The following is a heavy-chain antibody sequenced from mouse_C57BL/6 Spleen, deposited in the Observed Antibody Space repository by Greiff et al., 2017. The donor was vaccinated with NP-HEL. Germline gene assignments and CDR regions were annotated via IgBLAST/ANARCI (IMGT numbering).Heavy chain of an antibody. CDR3: ARNGDYDDGFAY. CDR1: GYTFTTYP. J-gene: IGHJ3*01. V-gene: IGHV1-47*01. Sequence: QVQLKESGAELVKPGASVKMSCKASGYTFTTYPIEWMKQNHGKSLEWIGNFHPYNDDTKYNEKFKGKATLTVEKSSSTVYLELSRLTSDDSAVYYCARNGDYDDGFAYWGQGTLVTVSA. D-gene: IGHD2-4*01. CDR2: FHPYNDDT.